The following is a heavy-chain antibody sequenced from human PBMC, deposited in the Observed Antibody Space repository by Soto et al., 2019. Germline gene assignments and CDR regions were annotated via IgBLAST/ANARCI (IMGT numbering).Heavy chain of an antibody. CDR3: ARQRRDIVVVVAAIDELGPYYFDY. D-gene: IGHD2-15*01. J-gene: IGHJ4*02. CDR2: IYYSGST. Sequence: QLQLQESGPGLVKPSETLSLTCTVSGGSISSSSYYWGWIRQPPGKGLEWIGSIYYSGSTYYNPSLKSRVTISVDTSKNQFSLKLSSVTAADTAVYYCARQRRDIVVVVAAIDELGPYYFDYWGQGTLVTVSS. CDR1: GGSISSSSYY. V-gene: IGHV4-39*01.